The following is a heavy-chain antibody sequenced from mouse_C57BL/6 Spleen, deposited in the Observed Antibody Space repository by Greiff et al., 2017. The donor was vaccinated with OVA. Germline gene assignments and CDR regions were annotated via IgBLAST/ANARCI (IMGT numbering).Heavy chain of an antibody. CDR3: ARARYYYGSSYVGVDY. D-gene: IGHD1-1*01. J-gene: IGHJ2*01. CDR1: GYSITSGYY. Sequence: ESGPGLVKPSQSLSLTCSVTGYSITSGYYWNWIRQFPGNKLEWMGYISYDGSNNYNPSLKNRISITRDTSKNQFFLKLNSVTTEDTATYYCARARYYYGSSYVGVDYWGQGTTLTVSS. CDR2: ISYDGSN. V-gene: IGHV3-6*01.